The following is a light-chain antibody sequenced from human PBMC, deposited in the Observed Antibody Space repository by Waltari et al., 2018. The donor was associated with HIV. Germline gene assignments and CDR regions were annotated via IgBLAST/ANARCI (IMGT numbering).Light chain of an antibody. V-gene: IGLV1-51*01. CDR1: SSNIGTNS. Sequence: QSVLTQPPSVSAAPGQKVTIPCHGSSSNIGTNSVSWYQHLPRTAPKLFISGNNNRPSGIPDRFSGSKSGTSATLGITGLQTGDEGDYYCATWDSSLSSWVFGGGTKLTVL. CDR2: GNN. CDR3: ATWDSSLSSWV. J-gene: IGLJ3*02.